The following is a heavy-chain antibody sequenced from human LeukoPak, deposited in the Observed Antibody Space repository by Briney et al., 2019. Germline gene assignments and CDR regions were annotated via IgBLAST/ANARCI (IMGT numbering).Heavy chain of an antibody. D-gene: IGHD3-10*01. V-gene: IGHV1-46*01. Sequence: ASVKVSCKASGYTFTRYYMHWVRQAPGQGLEWMGIINPSGGSTSYAQSFQGRVTMTRDTSTSTVYMELTSLRSEDTAVYYCARDLSGSNYYASGSFADWGQGTLVTVSS. CDR2: INPSGGST. CDR1: GYTFTRYY. CDR3: ARDLSGSNYYASGSFAD. J-gene: IGHJ4*02.